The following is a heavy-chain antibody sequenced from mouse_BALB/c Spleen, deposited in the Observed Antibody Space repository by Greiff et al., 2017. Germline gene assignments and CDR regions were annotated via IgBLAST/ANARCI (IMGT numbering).Heavy chain of an antibody. J-gene: IGHJ4*01. V-gene: IGHV1S81*02. D-gene: IGHD2-3*01. CDR2: INPSNGGT. CDR3: TTGYYEGYAMDY. CDR1: GYTFTSYY. Sequence: QVQLKESGAELVKPGASVKLSCKASGYTFTSYYMYWVKQRPGQGLEWIGEINPSNGGTNFNEKFKSKATLTVDKSSSTAYMQLSSLTSEDSAVYYCTTGYYEGYAMDYWGQGTSVTVSS.